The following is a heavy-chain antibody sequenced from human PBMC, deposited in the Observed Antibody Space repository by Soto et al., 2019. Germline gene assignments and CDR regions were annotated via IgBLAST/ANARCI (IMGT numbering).Heavy chain of an antibody. CDR1: GFTFNNYA. J-gene: IGHJ4*02. D-gene: IGHD3-10*01. V-gene: IGHV3-23*01. Sequence: EVQLLESGGGLVQPGGSLRLSCAASGFTFNNYAMTWVRQAPGTGLEWVSAISGGGDTTSYADSVRGRFTVSRDGSKNTLYLQISSLRAEDTALYYCAKGRGGSGSLTPRVDFWGQGTLVTVSS. CDR3: AKGRGGSGSLTPRVDF. CDR2: ISGGGDTT.